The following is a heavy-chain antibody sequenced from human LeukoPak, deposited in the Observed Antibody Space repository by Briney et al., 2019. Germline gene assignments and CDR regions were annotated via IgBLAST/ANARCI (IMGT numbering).Heavy chain of an antibody. D-gene: IGHD4-11*01. CDR2: IYYSGST. Sequence: PSQTLSLTCTVSGGPISSGGYYWSWIRQHPGKGLEWIGYIYYSGSTYYNPSLKSRVTISVDTSKNQFSLKLSSVTAADTAVYYCARRTNTVTTYWFDPWGQGTLVTVSS. J-gene: IGHJ5*02. CDR3: ARRTNTVTTYWFDP. CDR1: GGPISSGGYY. V-gene: IGHV4-31*03.